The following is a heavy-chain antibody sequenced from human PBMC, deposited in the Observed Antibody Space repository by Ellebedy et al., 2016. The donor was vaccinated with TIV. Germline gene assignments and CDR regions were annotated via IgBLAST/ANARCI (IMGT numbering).Heavy chain of an antibody. CDR2: IDTSSSTI. D-gene: IGHD3-3*01. Sequence: GGSLRLSCAASGFTFSSYSMNWVRQAPGKGLEWVSYIDTSSSTIYYADSVEGRFTISRDNAKNSLYLQMNSLRDEDTAVYYCARGRGTMFGVVTHYWYFDLWGRGTLVTVSS. J-gene: IGHJ2*01. V-gene: IGHV3-48*02. CDR1: GFTFSSYS. CDR3: ARGRGTMFGVVTHYWYFDL.